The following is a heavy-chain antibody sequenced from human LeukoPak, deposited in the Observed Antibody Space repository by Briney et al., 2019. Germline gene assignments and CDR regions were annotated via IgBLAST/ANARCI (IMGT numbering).Heavy chain of an antibody. V-gene: IGHV3-74*01. D-gene: IGHD3-16*02. CDR1: GFIFPTYW. J-gene: IGHJ4*02. CDR3: ARVGGLRLGELSSLDY. CDR2: INSDGSST. Sequence: GGSLRLSCAASGFIFPTYWMHWVRQAPGKGLVWVSRINSDGSSTDYADSVKGRFTISRDNAKNSLYLQMNSLRAEDTAVYYCARVGGLRLGELSSLDYWGQGTLVTASS.